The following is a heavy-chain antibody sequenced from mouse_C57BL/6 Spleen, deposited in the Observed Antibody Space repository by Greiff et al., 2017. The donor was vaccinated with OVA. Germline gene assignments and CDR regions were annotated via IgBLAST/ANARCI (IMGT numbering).Heavy chain of an antibody. CDR1: GFTFSSYA. Sequence: EVKLMESGGGLVKPGGSLKLSCAASGFTFSSYAMSWVRQTPEKRLEWVATISDGGSYTYYPDNVKGRFTISRDNAKNNLYLQMSHLKSEDTAMYYCARDAELGLFAYWGQGTLVTVSA. V-gene: IGHV5-4*01. J-gene: IGHJ3*01. D-gene: IGHD4-1*01. CDR2: ISDGGSYT. CDR3: ARDAELGLFAY.